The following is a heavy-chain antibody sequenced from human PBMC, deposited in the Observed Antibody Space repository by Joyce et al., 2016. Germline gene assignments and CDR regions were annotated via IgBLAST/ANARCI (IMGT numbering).Heavy chain of an antibody. D-gene: IGHD3-10*01. J-gene: IGHJ4*03. V-gene: IGHV4-30-2*01. CDR2: IYHSGTT. CDR3: ARAPRGPSYFDS. Sequence: QLLLQESGPGLVKTSQTLSLTCAVSGDSFTTGGYAWNWIRQPPGKGLEWIGDIYHSGTTHFTPPLQSRVTISLDRSKSQLSLKLTSVTAADTAVYYCARAPRGPSYFDSWGEGTLVTVSS. CDR1: GDSFTTGGYA.